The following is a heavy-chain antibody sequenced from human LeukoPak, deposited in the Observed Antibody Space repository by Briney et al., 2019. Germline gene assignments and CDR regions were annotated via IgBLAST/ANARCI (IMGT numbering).Heavy chain of an antibody. D-gene: IGHD3-22*01. CDR2: IIPIFGTA. CDR1: GGTFINYA. J-gene: IGHJ3*02. V-gene: IGHV1-69*13. CDR3: AREGSSGYYDDAFDI. Sequence: SVKVSCKASGGTFINYAISWVRQAPGQGLEWMGVIIPIFGTAKYAQKFHVRVTTTADESTSTAYMELSSLRSEDTAVYYCAREGSSGYYDDAFDIWGQGTMVTVSS.